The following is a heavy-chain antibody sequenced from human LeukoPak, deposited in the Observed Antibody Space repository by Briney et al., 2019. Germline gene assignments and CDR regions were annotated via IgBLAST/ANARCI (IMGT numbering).Heavy chain of an antibody. CDR2: IKSEAEGGPT. V-gene: IGHV3-15*06. Sequence: PGGSLRLSCEVSGSNFRDAYMNWVRQAPGKGLEWVGRIKSEAEGGPTQFPAPVRGRFQIERADSENTLYLQMNSLQTDDTAVYFCTSAPRYADFADAWGQGILVTVSS. CDR1: GSNFRDAY. CDR3: TSAPRYADFADA. J-gene: IGHJ4*02. D-gene: IGHD4-17*01.